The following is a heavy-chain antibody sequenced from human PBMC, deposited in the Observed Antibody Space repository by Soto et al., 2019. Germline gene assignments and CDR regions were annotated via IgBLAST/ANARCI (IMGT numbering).Heavy chain of an antibody. CDR2: INPSGGST. D-gene: IGHD3-10*01. CDR1: GYTFTSYY. J-gene: IGHJ4*02. V-gene: IGHV1-46*01. CDR3: ARGPLYYGSGDKSVYFDY. Sequence: QVQLVQSGAEVKKPGASVKVSCKASGYTFTSYYMHWVRQAPGQGLEWMGIINPSGGSTSYAQKFQGRVTMTRDTSTSTVYRELSSLRSEDTAVYYCARGPLYYGSGDKSVYFDYWGQGTLVTVSS.